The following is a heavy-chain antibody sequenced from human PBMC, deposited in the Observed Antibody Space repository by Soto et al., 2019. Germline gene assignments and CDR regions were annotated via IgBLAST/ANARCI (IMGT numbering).Heavy chain of an antibody. CDR3: ARGSRGYYGMDV. D-gene: IGHD1-1*01. V-gene: IGHV4-34*01. J-gene: IGHJ6*02. CDR1: GGSFSGYY. Sequence: SETLSLTCAVYGGSFSGYYWTWIRQPPGKGLEWIGEINHSGSTNYNPSLKSRVTMSLDTSKNQFSLKLSSVTAADTAVYYCARGSRGYYGMDVWGQGATVAVSS. CDR2: INHSGST.